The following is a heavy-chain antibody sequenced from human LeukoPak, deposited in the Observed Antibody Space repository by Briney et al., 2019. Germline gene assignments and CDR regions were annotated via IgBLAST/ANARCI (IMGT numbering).Heavy chain of an antibody. CDR1: GGSISSSSYY. CDR3: AREGYCSGTSCYNFNY. D-gene: IGHD2-2*02. Sequence: SETLSLTCTVSGGSISSSSYYWGWIRQPPGTGLEWIGSIYHSGRTFYTPSLKSRVTISVDKSKNQFSLNLSSVTAADTAVYYCAREGYCSGTSCYNFNYWGQGTLVTVSS. CDR2: IYHSGRT. V-gene: IGHV4-39*07. J-gene: IGHJ4*02.